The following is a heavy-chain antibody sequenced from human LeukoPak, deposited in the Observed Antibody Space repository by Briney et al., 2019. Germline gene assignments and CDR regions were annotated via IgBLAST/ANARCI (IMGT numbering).Heavy chain of an antibody. D-gene: IGHD5-18*01. J-gene: IGHJ4*02. V-gene: IGHV4-34*01. CDR3: ARKRIYSYGRHTGVAVTESFDS. CDR2: INHSGST. Sequence: PSETLSLTCAVYGGSFSGYYWSWIRQPPGNGLEWIGEINHSGSTNYNPSLKSRVTISVDTSKNQFSLKLSSVTAADTAVYYCARKRIYSYGRHTGVAVTESFDSWGQGTLVTVSS. CDR1: GGSFSGYY.